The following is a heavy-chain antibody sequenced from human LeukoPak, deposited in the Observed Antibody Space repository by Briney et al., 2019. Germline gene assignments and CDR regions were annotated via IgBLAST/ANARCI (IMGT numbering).Heavy chain of an antibody. D-gene: IGHD3-10*01. Sequence: GGSLRLSCAASGFTFSSYAMSWVRQAPGKGLEWVSAISGSGGSTYYADSVKGRFTISRDNSKNTLYLQMNSLRAEDTAVYYCARDMVRGVIIRGGFDYWGQGTLVTVSS. V-gene: IGHV3-23*01. CDR1: GFTFSSYA. CDR3: ARDMVRGVIIRGGFDY. J-gene: IGHJ4*02. CDR2: ISGSGGST.